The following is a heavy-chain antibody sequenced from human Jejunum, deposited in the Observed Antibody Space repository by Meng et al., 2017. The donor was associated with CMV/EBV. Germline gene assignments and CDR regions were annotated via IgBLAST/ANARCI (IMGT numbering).Heavy chain of an antibody. D-gene: IGHD7-27*01. CDR3: ARDVWGFDY. Sequence: QVQLLQSGESVKKSGASVKISCKTSRYTFTDHNIGWVRQAPGQGIEWVGWISLGNGQTVYGHKLQGRVTVTTDTSTSTAYMELRSLRSDDTAMYYCARDVWGFDYWGQGTLVTVSS. V-gene: IGHV1-18*04. CDR1: RYTFTDHN. J-gene: IGHJ4*02. CDR2: ISLGNGQT.